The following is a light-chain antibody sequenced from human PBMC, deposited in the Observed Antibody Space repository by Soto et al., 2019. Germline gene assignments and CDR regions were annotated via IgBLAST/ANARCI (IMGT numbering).Light chain of an antibody. V-gene: IGLV1-51*01. CDR1: SSNIGNNY. J-gene: IGLJ2*01. CDR3: GTWDSSLSVVV. CDR2: DND. Sequence: QSMLTQPPSVPAAPGQKVTISCSGSSSNIGNNYVSWYQQVPGTAPQLLIYDNDKRPTGIPDRFSGSKSGTSATLGITGLQTGDEADYYCGTWDSSLSVVVFGGGTKVTVL.